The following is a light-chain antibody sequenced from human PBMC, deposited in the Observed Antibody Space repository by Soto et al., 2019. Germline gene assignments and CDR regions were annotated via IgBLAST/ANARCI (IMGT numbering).Light chain of an antibody. V-gene: IGKV1-5*01. CDR3: QQYNSYPCT. Sequence: DIQMTQSPSTLSASVGDRVTITCRASQSISSWLAWYQQKPGKAPKLMIYDASSLQSGVPATFSGSGSGTEFTLTISSLQPDDFATYYCQQYNSYPCTFGQGTKVEL. CDR2: DAS. CDR1: QSISSW. J-gene: IGKJ1*01.